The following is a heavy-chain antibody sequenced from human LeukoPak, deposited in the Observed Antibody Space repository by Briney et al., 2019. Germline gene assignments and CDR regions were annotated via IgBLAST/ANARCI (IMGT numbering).Heavy chain of an antibody. Sequence: GGSLRLPCAASGFTFSSYGMHWVRQAPGKGLEWVAVISYDGSNKYYADSVKGRFTISRDNSKNTLYLQVNSLRAEDTAVYYCAKGPYYYDSSGYLDYWGQGTLVTVSS. J-gene: IGHJ4*02. V-gene: IGHV3-30*18. CDR2: ISYDGSNK. CDR3: AKGPYYYDSSGYLDY. D-gene: IGHD3-22*01. CDR1: GFTFSSYG.